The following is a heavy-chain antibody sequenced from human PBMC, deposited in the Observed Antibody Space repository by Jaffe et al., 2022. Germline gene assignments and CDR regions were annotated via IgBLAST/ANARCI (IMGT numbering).Heavy chain of an antibody. V-gene: IGHV4-61*02. CDR1: GGSISSGSYY. D-gene: IGHD1-26*01. CDR2: IYTSGST. Sequence: QVQLQESGPGLVKPSQTLSLTCTVSGGSISSGSYYWSWIRQPAGKGLEWIGRIYTSGSTNYNPSLKSRVTISVDTSKNQFSLKLSSVTAADTAVYYCARDGMFHRYSGSYYAFDYWGQGTLVTVSS. CDR3: ARDGMFHRYSGSYYAFDY. J-gene: IGHJ4*02.